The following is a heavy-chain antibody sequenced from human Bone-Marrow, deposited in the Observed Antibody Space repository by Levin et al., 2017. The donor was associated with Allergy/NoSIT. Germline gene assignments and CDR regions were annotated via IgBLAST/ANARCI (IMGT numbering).Heavy chain of an antibody. J-gene: IGHJ3*02. V-gene: IGHV3-15*05. D-gene: IGHD5-24*01. Sequence: PGGSLRLSCAVSGFTFSNAWMIWVRQAPGKGLEWVGRIKIKADGGTTDYAAPLQGRFAISRDDSKNTLYLHMSSLKTEDTAMYYCTTDPSGDEGLLDIWGRGIMVTVSS. CDR2: IKIKADGGTT. CDR1: GFTFSNAW. CDR3: TTDPSGDEGLLDI.